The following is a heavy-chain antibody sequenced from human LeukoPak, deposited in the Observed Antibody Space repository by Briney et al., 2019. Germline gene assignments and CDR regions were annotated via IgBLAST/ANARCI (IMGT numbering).Heavy chain of an antibody. D-gene: IGHD3-3*01. Sequence: GSLRLSCAASGFTFSSYAMSWVRQAPGKGLEWVSAISGSGGSTYYADSVKGRFTISRDNSKNTLYLQMNSLRAEDTAVYYCAKCITIFGVYDYWGQGTLVTVSS. CDR2: ISGSGGST. J-gene: IGHJ4*02. CDR1: GFTFSSYA. V-gene: IGHV3-23*01. CDR3: AKCITIFGVYDY.